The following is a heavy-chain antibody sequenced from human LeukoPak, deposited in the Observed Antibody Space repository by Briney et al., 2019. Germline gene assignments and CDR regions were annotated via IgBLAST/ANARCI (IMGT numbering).Heavy chain of an antibody. CDR2: IYYSGDT. Sequence: SETLSPTCTVSGGSISSYYWSWMRQPPGKGLEWIGYIYYSGDTNYNPSLKSRVTISIDTFKNQFSLKLSSVTAADTAVYYCARVGNGCLDYWGQGTLVTVSS. CDR3: ARVGNGCLDY. J-gene: IGHJ4*02. D-gene: IGHD6-19*01. CDR1: GGSISSYY. V-gene: IGHV4-59*01.